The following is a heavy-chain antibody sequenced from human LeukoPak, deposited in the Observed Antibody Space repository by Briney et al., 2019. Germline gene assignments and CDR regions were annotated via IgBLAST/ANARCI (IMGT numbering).Heavy chain of an antibody. D-gene: IGHD3-10*01. CDR2: IKQDGSEK. CDR3: ARDNTYYYGSGSYSHRYYFDF. CDR1: GFTFSNAW. Sequence: GGSLRLSCTASGFTFSNAWMSWVRQAPGKGLEWVANIKQDGSEKYYVDSVKGRFTISRDNAKNSLYLQMNSLRAEDTAVYYCARDNTYYYGSGSYSHRYYFDFWGQGTLVTVSS. J-gene: IGHJ4*02. V-gene: IGHV3-7*03.